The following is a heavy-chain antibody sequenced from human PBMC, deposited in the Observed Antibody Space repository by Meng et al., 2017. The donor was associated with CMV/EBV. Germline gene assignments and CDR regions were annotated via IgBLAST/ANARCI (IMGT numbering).Heavy chain of an antibody. CDR3: ARDFYDFWSGYYNWFDP. Sequence: SETLSLTCTVSGGSISSSSYYWGWIRQPPGKGLEWIGSIYYSGSTYYNPSLKSRVTISVDTSKNQSSLKLSSVTAADTAVYYCARDFYDFWSGYYNWFDPWGQGTLVTVSS. D-gene: IGHD3-3*01. V-gene: IGHV4-39*07. J-gene: IGHJ5*02. CDR2: IYYSGST. CDR1: GGSISSSSYY.